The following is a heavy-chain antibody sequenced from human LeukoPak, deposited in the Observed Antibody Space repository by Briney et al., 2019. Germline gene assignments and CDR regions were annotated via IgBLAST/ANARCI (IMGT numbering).Heavy chain of an antibody. CDR3: ARGHSPVTTKVSYFQH. CDR1: GGSFSGYY. J-gene: IGHJ1*01. D-gene: IGHD4-17*01. V-gene: IGHV4-34*01. Sequence: TETLSLTCAVYGGSFSGYYWSWIRQPPGKGLEWIGEINHSGSTNYNPSLKSRVTIFVDTTKNQFSLKLRSVPAADTAVYYCARGHSPVTTKVSYFQHWGQGTLVTVSS. CDR2: INHSGST.